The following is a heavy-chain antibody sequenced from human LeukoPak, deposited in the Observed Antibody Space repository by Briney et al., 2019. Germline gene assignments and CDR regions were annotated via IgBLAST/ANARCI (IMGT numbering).Heavy chain of an antibody. CDR3: ARDIYEDYDSSGYYGMDV. D-gene: IGHD3-22*01. J-gene: IGHJ6*02. V-gene: IGHV3-23*01. CDR2: ISGSGGST. CDR1: GFTFSSYA. Sequence: GGSLRLSCAASGFTFSSYAMSWVRQAPGKGLEWVSAISGSGGSTYYADSVKGRFTISRDNSKNSLYLQMNSLRAEVTAVYYCARDIYEDYDSSGYYGMDVWGQGTTVTVSS.